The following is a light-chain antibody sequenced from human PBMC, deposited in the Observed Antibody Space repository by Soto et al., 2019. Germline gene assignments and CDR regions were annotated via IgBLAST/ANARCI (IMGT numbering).Light chain of an antibody. V-gene: IGKV3D-20*02. Sequence: EIVLTQSPGTLSLSPGERATLSCRASQTVSSRYLGWYQQKFGQAPRLLIHGASSRATGIPDRFSGSGSGTDFTLTISSLEPEDFAVYYCQQRSNWPITFGQGTRLEIK. CDR2: GAS. CDR3: QQRSNWPIT. CDR1: QTVSSRY. J-gene: IGKJ5*01.